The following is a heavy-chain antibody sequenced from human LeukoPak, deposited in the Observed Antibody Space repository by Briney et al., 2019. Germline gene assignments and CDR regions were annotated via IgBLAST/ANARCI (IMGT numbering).Heavy chain of an antibody. CDR1: GGSISSGSYY. Sequence: SETLSLTCTVSGGSISSGSYYWSWIRQPAGKGLEWIGRIYTSGSTKYNPSLKSRVTISVDTSKNQFSLKLSSVTAADTAVYYCARVTTGGYYNCWGQGTLVTVSS. D-gene: IGHD3-22*01. J-gene: IGHJ4*02. CDR2: IYTSGST. V-gene: IGHV4-61*02. CDR3: ARVTTGGYYNC.